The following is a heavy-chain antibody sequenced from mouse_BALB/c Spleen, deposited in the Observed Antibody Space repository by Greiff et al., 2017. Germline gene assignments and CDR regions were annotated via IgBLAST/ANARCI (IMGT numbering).Heavy chain of an antibody. J-gene: IGHJ2*01. V-gene: IGHV5-6*01. CDR1: GFTFSSYG. CDR3: ARHAGGFDY. CDR2: ISSGGSYT. Sequence: EVNLVESGGDLVKPGGSLKLSCAASGFTFSSYGMSWVRQTPDKRLEWVATISSGGSYTYYPDSVKGRFTISRDNAKNTLYLQMSSLKSEDTAMYYCARHAGGFDYWGQGTTLTVSS.